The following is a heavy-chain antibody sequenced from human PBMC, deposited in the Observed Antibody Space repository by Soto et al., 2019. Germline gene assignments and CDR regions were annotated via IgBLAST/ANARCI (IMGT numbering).Heavy chain of an antibody. CDR2: IYYSGST. Sequence: SETLSLTCTVSGGSMRNSSYYWGWIRQSPGKGLEWIGNIYYSGSTYYNPSLKSRVTISVDTSKNQFSLKLSSVTAADTAVYYCGRLIEDYYGSGSYYFDYWGQGTLVTVSS. D-gene: IGHD3-10*01. CDR1: GGSMRNSSYY. CDR3: GRLIEDYYGSGSYYFDY. J-gene: IGHJ4*02. V-gene: IGHV4-39*01.